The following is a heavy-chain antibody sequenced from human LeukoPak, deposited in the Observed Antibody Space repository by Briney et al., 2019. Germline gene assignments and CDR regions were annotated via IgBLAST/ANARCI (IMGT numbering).Heavy chain of an antibody. Sequence: ASVKVSCKASGYTFASYGISWVRQAPGQGLEWMGWISAYNGNTNYAQKLQGRVTMTTDTSTSTAYTELRSLRSDDAAVYYCTRDSALDDIVVVPAAIDWFDPWGQGTLVTVSS. V-gene: IGHV1-18*01. CDR1: GYTFASYG. CDR3: TRDSALDDIVVVPAAIDWFDP. J-gene: IGHJ5*02. D-gene: IGHD2-2*01. CDR2: ISAYNGNT.